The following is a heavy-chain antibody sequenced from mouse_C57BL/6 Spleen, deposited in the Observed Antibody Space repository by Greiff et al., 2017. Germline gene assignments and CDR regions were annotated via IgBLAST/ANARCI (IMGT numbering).Heavy chain of an antibody. J-gene: IGHJ3*01. V-gene: IGHV1-22*01. CDR1: GYTFTDYN. D-gene: IGHD2-4*01. Sequence: EVQLQESGPELVKPGASVKMSCKASGYTFTDYNMHWVKQSHGKSLEWIGYLNPNNGGTSYNQKFKGKAPLTVNKSSSTAYMELRSRTSEDSAVYYCARDYEFAYWGQGTLVTVSA. CDR3: ARDYEFAY. CDR2: LNPNNGGT.